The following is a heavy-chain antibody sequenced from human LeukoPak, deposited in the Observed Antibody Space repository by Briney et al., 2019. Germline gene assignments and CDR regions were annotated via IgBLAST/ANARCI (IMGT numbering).Heavy chain of an antibody. V-gene: IGHV4-39*07. J-gene: IGHJ3*02. CDR2: IYYSGST. D-gene: IGHD5-18*01. CDR1: GDSISTSSSY. CDR3: ARWDTAMVTDAFDI. Sequence: SETLSLTCSVSGDSISTSSSYWGWIRQPPGKGLEWIGSIYYSGSTYYNTSLKSRVTISVDTSKNQFSLKLSSVTAADTAVYYCARWDTAMVTDAFDIWGQGTMVTVSS.